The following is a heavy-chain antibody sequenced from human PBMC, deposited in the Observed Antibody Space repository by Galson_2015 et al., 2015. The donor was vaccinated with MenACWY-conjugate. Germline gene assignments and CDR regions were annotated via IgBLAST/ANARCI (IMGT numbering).Heavy chain of an antibody. Sequence: SLRLSCAASGFTFGNAWMNWVRQAPGKGLEWVGRIKSKTDGGTTDYAAPVKGRFTISRDDSKNTLYLQMNSLKTEDTAVYYCTTQYYDFWSGYYYYYYMDVWGKGTTVTVSS. CDR3: TTQYYDFWSGYYYYYYMDV. CDR1: GFTFGNAW. CDR2: IKSKTDGGTT. J-gene: IGHJ6*03. V-gene: IGHV3-15*07. D-gene: IGHD3-3*01.